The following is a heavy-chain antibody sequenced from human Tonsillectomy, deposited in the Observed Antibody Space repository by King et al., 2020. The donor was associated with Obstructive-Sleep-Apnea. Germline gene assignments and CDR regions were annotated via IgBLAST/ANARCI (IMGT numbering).Heavy chain of an antibody. CDR1: GFTFDDYA. CDR2: ISGNSGSI. D-gene: IGHD6-19*01. CDR3: AKDKDSSGWYADY. J-gene: IGHJ4*02. V-gene: IGHV3-9*01. Sequence: VQLVESGGGLVQPGRSLRLSCVASGFTFDDYAMHWVRQAPGKGLEWVSGISGNSGSIGYVDSGKGRFTISRENVKKSLYLQMNSLRVEDTALYYCAKDKDSSGWYADYWGQGTLVTVSS.